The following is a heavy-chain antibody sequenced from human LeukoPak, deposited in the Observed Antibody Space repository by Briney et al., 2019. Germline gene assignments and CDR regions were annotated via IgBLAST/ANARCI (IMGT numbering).Heavy chain of an antibody. CDR1: GFTFSSYA. Sequence: PGGSLRLSCAASGFTFSSYAMSWVRQAPGKGLEWVSAISGSGGSTYYADSVKGRFTISRDNSKNTLYLQMNSLGAEDTAVYYCAKDVERSGYYLFDYWGQGTLVTVSS. CDR3: AKDVERSGYYLFDY. D-gene: IGHD3-22*01. CDR2: ISGSGGST. J-gene: IGHJ4*02. V-gene: IGHV3-23*01.